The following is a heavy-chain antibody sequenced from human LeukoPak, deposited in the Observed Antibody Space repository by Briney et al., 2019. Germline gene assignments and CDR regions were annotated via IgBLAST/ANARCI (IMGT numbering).Heavy chain of an antibody. CDR3: TKALDCSRATCDS. V-gene: IGHV3-15*01. Sequence: GGSLRLSCAASGFIFANAWMSWVRRAPGKGLEWVGRIRSKNEGGTSDYAAPVKGRFTISRDDSKNTLYLEMRDLNTEDTAVYYCTKALDCSRATCDSWGQGTLVTVSS. CDR2: IRSKNEGGTS. CDR1: GFIFANAW. D-gene: IGHD2-15*01. J-gene: IGHJ5*01.